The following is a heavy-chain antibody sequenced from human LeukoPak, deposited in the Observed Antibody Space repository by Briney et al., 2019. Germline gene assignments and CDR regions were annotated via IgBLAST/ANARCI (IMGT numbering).Heavy chain of an antibody. V-gene: IGHV3-30*02. D-gene: IGHD1-26*01. CDR1: GFTFSSYG. CDR3: AKDSVYSGSYPNWFDP. J-gene: IGHJ5*02. CDR2: IRYDGSNK. Sequence: PGGSLRLSCAASGFTFSSYGMHWVRQAPGKGLEGVAFIRYDGSNKYYADSVKGRFTISRDNSKNTLCLQMNSLRAEDTAVYYCAKDSVYSGSYPNWFDPWGQGTLVTVSS.